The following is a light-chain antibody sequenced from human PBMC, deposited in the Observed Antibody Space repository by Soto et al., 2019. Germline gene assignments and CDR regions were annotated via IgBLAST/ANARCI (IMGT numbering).Light chain of an antibody. V-gene: IGKV3-20*01. CDR1: QSVDSTY. J-gene: IGKJ5*01. CDR3: QQNNNWPPIT. CDR2: ATS. Sequence: VLTQSPGTLSLSPGDRATLSCRASQSVDSTYLAWYQQKPDQSPRLLIYATSTRAAGIPDRFSGSGSGTDFTLTISSLQSEDFAVYYCQQNNNWPPITFGQGTRLEIK.